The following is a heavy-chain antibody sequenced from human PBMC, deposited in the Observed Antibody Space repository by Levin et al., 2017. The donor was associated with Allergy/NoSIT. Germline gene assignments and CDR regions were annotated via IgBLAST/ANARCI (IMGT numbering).Heavy chain of an antibody. V-gene: IGHV4-30-2*01. D-gene: IGHD3-16*01. CDR1: GGSISSGGYS. J-gene: IGHJ4*02. Sequence: SETLSLTCAVSGGSISSGGYSWSWIRQPPGKGLEWIGYIYHSGSTYYNPSLKSRVTISVDRSKNQFSLKLSSVTAADTAVYYCARAQGKRLGEVYIDYWGQGTLVTVSS. CDR2: IYHSGST. CDR3: ARAQGKRLGEVYIDY.